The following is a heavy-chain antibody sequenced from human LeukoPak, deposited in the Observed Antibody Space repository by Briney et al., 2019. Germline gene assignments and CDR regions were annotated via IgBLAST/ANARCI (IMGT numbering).Heavy chain of an antibody. CDR3: ARGQLTDGLDY. Sequence: RASVKVSCKASGYTFTGYFMHWVRQAPGQGLEWMGWINPNIGATKYARKFQGRVTMTRDTSISTAYMELSRLRSDDTAVYYCARGQLTDGLDYWGQGTLVTVSS. J-gene: IGHJ4*02. D-gene: IGHD1-14*01. V-gene: IGHV1-2*02. CDR2: INPNIGAT. CDR1: GYTFTGYF.